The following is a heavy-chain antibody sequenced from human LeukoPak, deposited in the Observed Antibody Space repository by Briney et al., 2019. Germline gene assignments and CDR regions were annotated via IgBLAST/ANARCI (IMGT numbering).Heavy chain of an antibody. CDR2: IFYSGST. D-gene: IGHD1-26*01. J-gene: IGHJ5*02. CDR1: SGSISTSNYY. V-gene: IGHV4-39*01. Sequence: SETLSLTCTVSSGSISTSNYYWGWVRQPPGKALEWIGNIFYSGSTYYSPSLKSRVTISLDTSRNQFSLKLNSVTAADTAVYYCARHSGGTYYVNFDPWGQGTLVTVSS. CDR3: ARHSGGTYYVNFDP.